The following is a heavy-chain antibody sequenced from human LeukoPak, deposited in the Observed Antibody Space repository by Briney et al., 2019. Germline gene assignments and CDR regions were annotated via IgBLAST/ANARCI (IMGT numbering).Heavy chain of an antibody. J-gene: IGHJ6*03. CDR1: GGSISSYY. CDR3: ARDRIFGKDTAMVRGYYYYMDV. D-gene: IGHD5-18*01. Sequence: SETLSLTCTVSGGSISSYYWSWIRQPPGKGLECIGYIYYSGSTNYNPSLKSRVTISVDTSKNQFSLKLSSVTAADTAVYYCARDRIFGKDTAMVRGYYYYMDVWGKGTTVTVSS. CDR2: IYYSGST. V-gene: IGHV4-59*01.